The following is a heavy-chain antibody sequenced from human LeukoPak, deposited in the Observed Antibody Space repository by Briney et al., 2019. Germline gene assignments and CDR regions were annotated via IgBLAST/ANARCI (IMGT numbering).Heavy chain of an antibody. V-gene: IGHV3-23*01. CDR1: GFTFSSYA. CDR3: AKDRGNYYGGSGTYGAMDY. Sequence: GGSLRLSCAASGFTFSSYAMSWVRQAPGKGLEWVSTISGSRGLTHYADSVKGRFTVSRDNSKNTLYLQMNNLRAADTALYFCAKDRGNYYGGSGTYGAMDYWGQGTLVTVSS. J-gene: IGHJ4*02. CDR2: ISGSRGLT. D-gene: IGHD3-22*01.